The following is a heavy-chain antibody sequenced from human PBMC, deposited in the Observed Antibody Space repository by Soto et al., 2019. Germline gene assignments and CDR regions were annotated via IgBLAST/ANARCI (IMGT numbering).Heavy chain of an antibody. Sequence: QVQLVESGGGLVKPGGSLRLSCAASGFTFSDYYMSWIRQAPGKGLEWVSYISSSSSYTNYADSVKGRFTISRDNAKNSLYRQRNGRGAVTTAVYDCARPHVGCGSCSVDYWGQGTLVTVS. J-gene: IGHJ4*02. V-gene: IGHV3-11*05. CDR2: ISSSSSYT. D-gene: IGHD6-13*01. CDR3: ARPHVGCGSCSVDY. CDR1: GFTFSDYY.